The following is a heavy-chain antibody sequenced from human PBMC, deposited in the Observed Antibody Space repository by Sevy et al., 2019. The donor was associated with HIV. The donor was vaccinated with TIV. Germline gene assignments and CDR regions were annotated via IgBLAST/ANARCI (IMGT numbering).Heavy chain of an antibody. CDR3: VSDWQFNS. V-gene: IGHV3-23*01. J-gene: IGHJ5*02. Sequence: GGSLRLSCAASGFTFSNSAMNWVRQAPGKGLEWVSTITTTGTNAFYANTVKGRFTISRDNSQNTLYRQMTSLRADDTAVYYYVSDWQFNSWGQGTLVTVSS. CDR1: GFTFSNSA. D-gene: IGHD3-9*01. CDR2: ITTTGTNA.